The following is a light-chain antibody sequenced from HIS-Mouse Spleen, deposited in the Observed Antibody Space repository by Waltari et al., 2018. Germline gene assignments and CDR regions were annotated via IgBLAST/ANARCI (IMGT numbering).Light chain of an antibody. Sequence: DIQMTQSPSSLSASVGDRVTITCQASQDISNYLNWYQQKPGKAPKLLIYDASNLETGVPSRFSGSGSGTDFTFTISSLQPEDIAVYYCQQRSNWPFTFGPGTKVDIK. J-gene: IGKJ3*01. V-gene: IGKV1-33*01. CDR2: DAS. CDR1: QDISNY. CDR3: QQRSNWPFT.